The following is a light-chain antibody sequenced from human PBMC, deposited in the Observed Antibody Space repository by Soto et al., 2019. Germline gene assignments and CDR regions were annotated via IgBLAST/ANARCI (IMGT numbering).Light chain of an antibody. CDR2: AAS. Sequence: VIKISQDPCLVSASTGERVTIHCRMSQGISSYLAWYQQKPGKAPELLIYAASTLQSGVPSRFSGTGSGTEFTLTISSLQPDDAATYYCQQCNTFWTFGQGTKVDIK. CDR3: QQCNTFWT. CDR1: QGISSY. J-gene: IGKJ1*01. V-gene: IGKV1D-8*03.